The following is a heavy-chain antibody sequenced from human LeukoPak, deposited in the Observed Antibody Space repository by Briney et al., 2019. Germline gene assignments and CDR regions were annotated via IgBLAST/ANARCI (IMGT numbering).Heavy chain of an antibody. Sequence: GGSLRLSCAASGFTFSSYGMTWVRQAPGKGLEWVSYISSSSSTIYYADSVKGRFTISRDNSKNTLYLQMNSLRAEDTAVYYCARDGRSLDYWGQGTLVTVSS. CDR2: ISSSSSTI. CDR3: ARDGRSLDY. J-gene: IGHJ4*02. V-gene: IGHV3-48*01. D-gene: IGHD3-10*01. CDR1: GFTFSSYG.